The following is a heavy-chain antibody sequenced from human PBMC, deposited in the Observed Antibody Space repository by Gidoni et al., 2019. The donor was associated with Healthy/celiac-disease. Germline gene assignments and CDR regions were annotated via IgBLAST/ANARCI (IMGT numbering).Heavy chain of an antibody. D-gene: IGHD6-19*01. J-gene: IGHJ4*02. Sequence: QVQLQQWGAGLLKPSETLSLTCAVYGGSFSGYYWSWIRQPPGKGLEWIGEINQSGSTNYNPSLKSRVTISVDTSKNQFSLKLSSVTAADTAVYYCARRRNSSGWYSYFDYWGQGTLVTVSS. CDR1: GGSFSGYY. CDR3: ARRRNSSGWYSYFDY. V-gene: IGHV4-34*01. CDR2: INQSGST.